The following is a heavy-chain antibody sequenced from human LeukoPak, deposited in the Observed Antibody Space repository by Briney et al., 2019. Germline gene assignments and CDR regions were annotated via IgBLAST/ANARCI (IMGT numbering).Heavy chain of an antibody. Sequence: SQTLSLTCAISVDSVSSNSGAWNWIRQSPSRGLEWLGRTYYRSKWNNDYAVSVKSRIAVNPDTSRNQFSLQLNSVTPEDTAVYFCARAPFCSTTTCYGFDSWGQGTLVTVSS. D-gene: IGHD2-2*01. CDR1: VDSVSSNSGA. J-gene: IGHJ4*02. CDR3: ARAPFCSTTTCYGFDS. V-gene: IGHV6-1*01. CDR2: TYYRSKWNN.